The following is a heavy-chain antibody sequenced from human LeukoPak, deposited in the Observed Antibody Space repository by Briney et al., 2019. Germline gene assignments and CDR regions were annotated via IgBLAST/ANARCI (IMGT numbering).Heavy chain of an antibody. V-gene: IGHV3-30*03. CDR3: AAHCGGDCYYAFDI. Sequence: GGSLRLSCAASRFTFSSYGMHWVRQAPGKGLEWVAVISYDGSNKYYADSVKGRFTISRDNSKNTLYLQMNSLRAEDTAVYYCAAHCGGDCYYAFDIWGQGTMVTVSS. CDR2: ISYDGSNK. CDR1: RFTFSSYG. D-gene: IGHD2-21*02. J-gene: IGHJ3*02.